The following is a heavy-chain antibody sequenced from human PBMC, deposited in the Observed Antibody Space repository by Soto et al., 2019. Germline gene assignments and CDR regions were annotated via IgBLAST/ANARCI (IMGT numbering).Heavy chain of an antibody. J-gene: IGHJ6*02. V-gene: IGHV3-30*18. CDR2: ISSDGSNE. Sequence: VGSLRLSCAASRFTFSNYGMHWVRQAPGKGLEWVAVISSDGSNESYEDSVKGRFTISRDNFKNTLYLQMNSLRAEDTAVYYCAKDGQRTLSYYYGIDVWGQGTTVTVSS. CDR1: RFTFSNYG. CDR3: AKDGQRTLSYYYGIDV. D-gene: IGHD6-25*01.